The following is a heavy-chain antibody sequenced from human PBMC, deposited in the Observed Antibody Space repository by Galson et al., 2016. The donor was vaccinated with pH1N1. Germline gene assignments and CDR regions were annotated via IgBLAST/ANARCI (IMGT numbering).Heavy chain of an antibody. Sequence: SLRLSCAASGFIFSSYAMTWVRQAPGKGPEWVSAISAASTRTYYPDSVKGRFIISSDNSKNTLYLQMNSMRAEDTVEYYCAKGGRVGTEGYYYALDVWGQGTTVIVSS. V-gene: IGHV3-23*01. CDR2: ISAASTRT. D-gene: IGHD1/OR15-1a*01. J-gene: IGHJ6*02. CDR3: AKGGRVGTEGYYYALDV. CDR1: GFIFSSYA.